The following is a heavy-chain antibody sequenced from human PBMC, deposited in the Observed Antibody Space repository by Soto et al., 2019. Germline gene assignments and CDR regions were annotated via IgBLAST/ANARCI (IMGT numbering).Heavy chain of an antibody. V-gene: IGHV3-23*01. D-gene: IGHD3-3*01. CDR3: AKATIFGVVTRQSDWFDP. CDR2: ISGSGGST. Sequence: GGSLRLSCAASGFTFSSYAMSWVRQAPGKGLEWVSAISGSGGSTYYADSVKGRFTISRDNSKNTLYLQMNSLRAEDTAVYYCAKATIFGVVTRQSDWFDPWGQGTLVTVSS. J-gene: IGHJ5*02. CDR1: GFTFSSYA.